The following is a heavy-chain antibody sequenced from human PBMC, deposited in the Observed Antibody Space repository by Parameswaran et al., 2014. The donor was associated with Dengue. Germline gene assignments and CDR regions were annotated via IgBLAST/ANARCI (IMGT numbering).Heavy chain of an antibody. CDR2: IYHSGST. V-gene: IGHV4-4*02. D-gene: IGHD4-17*01. J-gene: IGHJ6*03. CDR3: ARGRTTVTSYYYYYYMDV. Sequence: KGLEWIGEIYHSGSTNYNPSLKSRVTISVDKSKNQFSLKLSSVTAADTAVYYCARGRTTVTSYYYYYYMDVWGKGTTVTVSS.